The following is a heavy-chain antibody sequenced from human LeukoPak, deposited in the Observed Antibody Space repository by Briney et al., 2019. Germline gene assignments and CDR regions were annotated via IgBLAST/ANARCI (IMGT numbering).Heavy chain of an antibody. V-gene: IGHV4-4*07. Sequence: SETLSLTCTVSGGSISSYYWSWIRQPAGKGMEWIGRIYTSGSTNYNPSLKSRVTMSVDTSKNQFSLKLSSVTAADTAVYYCARDGYYYDSSGYYEKMYYFDYWGQGTLVTVSS. CDR1: GGSISSYY. D-gene: IGHD3-22*01. CDR2: IYTSGST. J-gene: IGHJ4*02. CDR3: ARDGYYYDSSGYYEKMYYFDY.